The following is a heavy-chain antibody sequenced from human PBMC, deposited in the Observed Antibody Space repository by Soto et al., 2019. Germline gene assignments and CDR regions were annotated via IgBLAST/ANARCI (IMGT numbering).Heavy chain of an antibody. V-gene: IGHV4-39*01. D-gene: IGHD1-26*01. J-gene: IGHJ5*02. CDR1: GGSITSSSYY. CDR3: ATQEVGGSYVYTFDP. Sequence: QLHLRESGPGLVKPSETLSLTCTVSGGSITSSSYYWGWIRQPPGKGLEWIGSIYYSGSTYYNPSIKSRVTISVDTSQSQCPLKLSSVTAAHTAVYYCATQEVGGSYVYTFDPWGQGTLVTVSS. CDR2: IYYSGST.